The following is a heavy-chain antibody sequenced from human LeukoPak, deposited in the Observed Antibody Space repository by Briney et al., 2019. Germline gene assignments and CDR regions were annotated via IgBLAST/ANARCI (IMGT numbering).Heavy chain of an antibody. J-gene: IGHJ4*02. V-gene: IGHV3-30*02. CDR2: IRYDGSNK. CDR1: GFTFSSYG. D-gene: IGHD6-13*01. Sequence: GGSLRLSCAAFGFTFSSYGMHWVRQAPGKGLEWVAFIRYDGSNKYYADSVKGRFTISRDNSKNTLYLQVNSLRAEDTAVYYCAKDSSMSSSWFDYWGQGTLVAVSS. CDR3: AKDSSMSSSWFDY.